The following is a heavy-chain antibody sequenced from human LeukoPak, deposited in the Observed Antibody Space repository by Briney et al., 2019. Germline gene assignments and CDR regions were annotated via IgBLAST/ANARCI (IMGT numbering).Heavy chain of an antibody. CDR2: ISGSGGST. CDR1: GFTVSSNY. J-gene: IGHJ4*02. CDR3: ATSSGWFHFDY. D-gene: IGHD6-19*01. Sequence: GGSLRLSCAASGFTVSSNYMSWVRQAPGKGLEWVSAISGSGGSTYYADSVKGRFTISRDNSKNTLYLQMNSLRAEDTAVYYCATSSGWFHFDYWGQGTLVTVSS. V-gene: IGHV3-23*01.